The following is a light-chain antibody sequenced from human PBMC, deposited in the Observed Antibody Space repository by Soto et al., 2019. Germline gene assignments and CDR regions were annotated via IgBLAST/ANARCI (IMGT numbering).Light chain of an antibody. Sequence: VVLTQSPLSLPVTLGQPASISCRSSQSLVYRDGNTYLNWFQQRPGQSPRRLIYKVSDRDSGGGDRFSGSGSDTDFTLKISRVEAEDVAVYYCMQGTHWPAYSFGQVTQREIK. CDR1: QSLVYRDGNTY. V-gene: IGKV2-30*01. J-gene: IGKJ2*03. CDR3: MQGTHWPAYS. CDR2: KVS.